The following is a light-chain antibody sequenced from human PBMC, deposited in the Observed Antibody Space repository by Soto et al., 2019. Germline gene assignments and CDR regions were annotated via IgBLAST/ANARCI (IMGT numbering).Light chain of an antibody. CDR2: XVX. CDR3: SSYAGNNIVI. Sequence: QSALTQPPSASGSPGQSVTISCTGTSSDVGGYNYVSWYQQHPGKAPKLMIYXVXKRXXXXXDXXXGSKSGNTASLTVSGLQAXDXSDYYCSSYAGNNIVIFGGGTKLTVL. CDR1: SSDVGGYNY. V-gene: IGLV2-8*01. J-gene: IGLJ2*01.